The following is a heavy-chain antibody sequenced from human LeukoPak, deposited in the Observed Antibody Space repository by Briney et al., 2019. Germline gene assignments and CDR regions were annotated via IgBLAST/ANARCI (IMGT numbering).Heavy chain of an antibody. D-gene: IGHD6-13*01. V-gene: IGHV3-21*01. Sequence: GGSLRLSCAASGFTFSSYSMNWVRQAPGKGLEWVSSISSSSSYIYYADSVKGRFTISRENAKNSLYLQMNSLRAGDTAVYYCARVSSSLTGFDYWGQGTLVTVSS. J-gene: IGHJ4*02. CDR2: ISSSSSYI. CDR3: ARVSSSLTGFDY. CDR1: GFTFSSYS.